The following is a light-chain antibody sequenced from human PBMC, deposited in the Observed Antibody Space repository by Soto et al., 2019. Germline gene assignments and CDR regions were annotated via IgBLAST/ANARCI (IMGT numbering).Light chain of an antibody. Sequence: EIVLTQSPATLSLSPGERATLSCRASQSVFSYLAWYQQRPGQAPRLLMYDASNRATGIPARFSGSGSGTDFTLTISSLEPEDFAVYYCQQRSNWPITFGQGTRLEIK. CDR1: QSVFSY. V-gene: IGKV3-11*01. CDR2: DAS. CDR3: QQRSNWPIT. J-gene: IGKJ5*01.